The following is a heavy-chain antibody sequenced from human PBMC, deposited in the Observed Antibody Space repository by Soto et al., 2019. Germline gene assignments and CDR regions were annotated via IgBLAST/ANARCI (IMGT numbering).Heavy chain of an antibody. CDR2: IIPILATT. J-gene: IGHJ3*01. D-gene: IGHD3-9*01. Sequence: QVQLVQSGAEVKKPGSSVKVSCTASVGLIRSNTITWVRPAPGQGLEWMGRIIPILATTNYAQKFQDRVTITAAKSATTAYLEVNSLRSENTAKDDCTSRRYVDGSKGHDVVEVGGRGTMVTVSS. V-gene: IGHV1-69*08. CDR3: TSRRYVDGSKGHDVVEV. CDR1: VGLIRSNT.